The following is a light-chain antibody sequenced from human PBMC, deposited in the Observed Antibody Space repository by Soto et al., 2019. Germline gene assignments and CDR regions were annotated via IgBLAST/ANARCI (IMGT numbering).Light chain of an antibody. J-gene: IGLJ3*02. CDR3: TSYTNIKTWV. CDR1: RSDVGGYNF. CDR2: EVL. Sequence: QSALTQPASVSGSPGQSITISCTGTRSDVGGYNFVSWYQQHPGKAPKLIIYEVLNRPSGVSNRFSGSKSGDTASLTISGLQADDEADYYCTSYTNIKTWVFGGGTKVTVL. V-gene: IGLV2-14*01.